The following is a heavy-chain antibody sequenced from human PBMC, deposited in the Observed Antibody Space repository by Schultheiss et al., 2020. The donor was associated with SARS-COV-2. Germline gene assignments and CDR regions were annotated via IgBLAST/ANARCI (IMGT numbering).Heavy chain of an antibody. D-gene: IGHD5-24*01. CDR3: ARDMADYYYGMDV. CDR1: GGSISSGGYY. J-gene: IGHJ6*02. V-gene: IGHV4-31*03. CDR2: IYYSGST. Sequence: SQTLSLTCTVSGGSISSGGYYWSWIRQHPGKGLEWIGYIYYSGSTYYNPSLKSRVTISVDTSKNQFSLKLSSVTAADTAVYYCARDMADYYYGMDVWGQGTTVTVSS.